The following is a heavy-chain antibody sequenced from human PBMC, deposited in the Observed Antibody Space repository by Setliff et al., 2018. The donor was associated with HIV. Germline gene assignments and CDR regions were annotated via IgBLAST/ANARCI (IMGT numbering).Heavy chain of an antibody. Sequence: PSETLSLTCAVYGESFSDYSWNWIRQTPEKGLEWIAEITHSGSTNYNPSLRGRVTVELGTSKNHFSLNLRSVTAADTAFYSCATKGWLRSKHSDYWGQGMLVTVSS. J-gene: IGHJ4*01. V-gene: IGHV4-34*01. CDR3: ATKGWLRSKHSDY. CDR1: GESFSDYS. D-gene: IGHD5-12*01. CDR2: ITHSGST.